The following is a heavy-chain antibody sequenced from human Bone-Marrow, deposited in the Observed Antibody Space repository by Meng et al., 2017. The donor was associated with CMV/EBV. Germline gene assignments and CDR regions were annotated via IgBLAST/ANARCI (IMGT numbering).Heavy chain of an antibody. CDR3: AKGNVVIIPAATDY. CDR2: IRSKANSYAT. J-gene: IGHJ4*02. D-gene: IGHD2-2*01. CDR1: GFTFSGSA. V-gene: IGHV3-73*01. Sequence: GESLKISCAASGFTFSGSAMHWVRQASGEGLEWVGRIRSKANSYATAYAASVKGRFTISRDDSKNTLYLQMNSLRAEDTAVYYCAKGNVVIIPAATDYWGQGTLVTVSS.